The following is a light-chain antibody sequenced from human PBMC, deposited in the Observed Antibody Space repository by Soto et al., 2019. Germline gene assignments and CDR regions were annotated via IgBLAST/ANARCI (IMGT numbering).Light chain of an antibody. Sequence: QSALTQPRSVSGSPGQSVTVSCTGTSSDVGGNNFVSWFQQHPGKAPKLIIYDVTERPSGVPDRFSGSKSGNTASLTISGLQAEDEADYYCCSYAGTYAVVFGGGTKLTVL. V-gene: IGLV2-11*01. J-gene: IGLJ2*01. CDR2: DVT. CDR3: CSYAGTYAVV. CDR1: SSDVGGNNF.